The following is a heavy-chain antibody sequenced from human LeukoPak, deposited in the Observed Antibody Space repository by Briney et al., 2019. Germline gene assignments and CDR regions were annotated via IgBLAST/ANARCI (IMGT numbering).Heavy chain of an antibody. V-gene: IGHV4-4*02. CDR2: IYHSGST. CDR1: GGSISSSNW. Sequence: SGTLSLTCAVSGGSISSSNWWSWVRQSPGKGLEWIGEIYHSGSTNYNPSLKSRVTISVDKSKNQFSLKLSSVTAADTAVYYCARVYGSGSYYRHFDYWGQGTLVTVSS. CDR3: ARVYGSGSYYRHFDY. D-gene: IGHD3-10*01. J-gene: IGHJ4*02.